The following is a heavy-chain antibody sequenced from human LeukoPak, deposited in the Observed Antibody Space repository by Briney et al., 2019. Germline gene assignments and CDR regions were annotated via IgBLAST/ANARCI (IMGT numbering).Heavy chain of an antibody. Sequence: PSETLSLTCAVNGGSFSDHYWSWIRQPPGKGLEWVGEINHRGTTNHNPSLKSRLTMSLDTARSQVSLKLTSVTAGDTAVYYCASFSWGGYHDAFDIWGQGTMVTVSS. D-gene: IGHD3-16*01. CDR1: GGSFSDHY. J-gene: IGHJ3*02. CDR2: INHRGTT. CDR3: ASFSWGGYHDAFDI. V-gene: IGHV4-34*01.